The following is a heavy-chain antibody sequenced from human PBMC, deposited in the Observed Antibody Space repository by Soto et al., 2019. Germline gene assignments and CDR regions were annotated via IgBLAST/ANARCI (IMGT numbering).Heavy chain of an antibody. D-gene: IGHD3-9*01. J-gene: IGHJ6*02. Sequence: PSETLSLTCTVSGGSISSYYWSWIRQPPGKGLEWIGYIYYSGSTNYNPSLKSRVTISVDTSKNQFSLKLSSVTAADTAVYYCARLDYDILTGYRGRDYYGMDVWGQGTTVTVSS. CDR2: IYYSGST. CDR3: ARLDYDILTGYRGRDYYGMDV. CDR1: GGSISSYY. V-gene: IGHV4-59*08.